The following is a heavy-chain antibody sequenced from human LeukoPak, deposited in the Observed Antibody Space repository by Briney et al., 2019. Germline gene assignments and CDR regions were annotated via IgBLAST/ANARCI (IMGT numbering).Heavy chain of an antibody. Sequence: GGSLRLSCAASGFTLSDYNMNWVRQAPGKGLEWVSSISSSSSIIFYADSVKGRFTISRDNSKNTLYLQMNSLRAEDTAVYYCARGAHKRDDYGGFFDYWGQGTLVTVSS. CDR3: ARGAHKRDDYGGFFDY. J-gene: IGHJ4*02. V-gene: IGHV3-21*01. D-gene: IGHD4/OR15-4a*01. CDR1: GFTLSDYN. CDR2: ISSSSSII.